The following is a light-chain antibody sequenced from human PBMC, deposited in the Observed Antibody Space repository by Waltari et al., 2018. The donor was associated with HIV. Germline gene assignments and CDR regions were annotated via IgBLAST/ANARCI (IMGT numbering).Light chain of an antibody. CDR1: QSVSANY. CDR3: QQSATFPWT. Sequence: IWLTPSPGSLSVSSGESATLSCRASQSVSANYLAWYHQKPGQSPRLLIYGASSRSTGIPDRFSGSVSGTDFSLTISRLEPEDFEVYYCQQSATFPWTFGQGTKVEIK. V-gene: IGKV3-20*01. J-gene: IGKJ1*01. CDR2: GAS.